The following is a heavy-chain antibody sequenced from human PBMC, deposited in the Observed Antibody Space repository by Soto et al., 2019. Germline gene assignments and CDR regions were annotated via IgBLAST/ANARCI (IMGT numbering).Heavy chain of an antibody. Sequence: QVQLVQSGAEEKKPGASVKVSCKASGHTFTSYAMHWVRQAPGQRLEWMGWINAGNGNTKYSQKFQGRVTITRDTFSTTPHLELSSLRPDDTAVYYCASGGSSGCLFDYWGQGTLVSVSS. CDR1: GHTFTSYA. J-gene: IGHJ4*02. CDR3: ASGGSSGCLFDY. CDR2: INAGNGNT. D-gene: IGHD6-19*01. V-gene: IGHV1-3*05.